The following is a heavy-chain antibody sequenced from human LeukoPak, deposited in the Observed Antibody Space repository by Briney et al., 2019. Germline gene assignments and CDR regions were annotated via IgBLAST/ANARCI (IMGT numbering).Heavy chain of an antibody. V-gene: IGHV1-8*01. D-gene: IGHD5-24*01. CDR3: ARDYVEMATIAGY. Sequence: GASVKVSCKASGYTFTSYDINWVRQATGQGLEWMGWMNPNSGNTGYAQKFQGRVTMTRNTSISTAYMELSSVRSEDTAVYYSARDYVEMATIAGYWGQGTLVTVAS. J-gene: IGHJ4*02. CDR2: MNPNSGNT. CDR1: GYTFTSYD.